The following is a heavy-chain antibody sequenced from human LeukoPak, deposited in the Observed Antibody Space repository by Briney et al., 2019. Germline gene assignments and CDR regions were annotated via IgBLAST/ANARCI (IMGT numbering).Heavy chain of an antibody. D-gene: IGHD6-13*01. CDR1: GGSLSGYY. J-gene: IGHJ4*02. CDR3: ARAFSSWYGY. Sequence: LDALSLTYAHCGGSLSGYYWSGIRQPPRKGLEWVGEINHSGSTNFNPCLNSRVNISVDTSKNQLSLKLSSVTAVDTAVYYCARAFSSWYGYWGQGTLVTVSS. CDR2: INHSGST. V-gene: IGHV4-34*01.